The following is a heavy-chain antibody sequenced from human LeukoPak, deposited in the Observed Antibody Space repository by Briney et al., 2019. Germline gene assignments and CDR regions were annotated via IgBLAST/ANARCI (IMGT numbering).Heavy chain of an antibody. Sequence: SVKVSFKASGGTFSSYAISWVRQAPGQGLEWMGGIITIFGTANYAQKFQGRVTITADKSTSTAYMELSSLRSEDTAVYYCASMRLGEDIVVVPAADWGQGTLVTVSS. CDR2: IITIFGTA. CDR1: GGTFSSYA. J-gene: IGHJ4*02. D-gene: IGHD2-2*01. V-gene: IGHV1-69*06. CDR3: ASMRLGEDIVVVPAAD.